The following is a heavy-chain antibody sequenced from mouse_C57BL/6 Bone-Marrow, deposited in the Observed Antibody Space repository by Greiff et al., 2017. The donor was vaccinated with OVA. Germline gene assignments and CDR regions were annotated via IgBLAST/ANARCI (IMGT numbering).Heavy chain of an antibody. V-gene: IGHV2-4*01. J-gene: IGHJ2*01. Sequence: QVQLKQSGPGLVQPSQSLSITCTVSGFSLTSYGVHWVRQPPGKGLEWLGVIWSGGSTDYNAAFISRLSISKDNSKSQVFFKMNSLQADDTAIYYCAKNGGDTTAYFDYWGQGTTLTVSS. CDR3: AKNGGDTTAYFDY. D-gene: IGHD1-2*01. CDR1: GFSLTSYG. CDR2: IWSGGST.